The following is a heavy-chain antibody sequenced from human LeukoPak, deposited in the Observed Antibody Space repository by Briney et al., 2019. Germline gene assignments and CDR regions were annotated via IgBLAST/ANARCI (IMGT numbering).Heavy chain of an antibody. CDR1: GYTFTSYD. V-gene: IGHV1-8*01. J-gene: IGHJ4*02. Sequence: ASVKVSCKASGYTFTSYDINWVRQATGQGLEWMGRMNPNSGNTGYAQKFQGRITMTRNTSITTAYMELSSLISEDTAVYYCARGGGSSFPGDYWGQGTLVTVSS. CDR3: ARGGGSSFPGDY. D-gene: IGHD6-13*01. CDR2: MNPNSGNT.